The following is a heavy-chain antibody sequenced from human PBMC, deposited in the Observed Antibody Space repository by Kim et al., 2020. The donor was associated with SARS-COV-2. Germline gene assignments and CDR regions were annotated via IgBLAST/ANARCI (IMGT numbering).Heavy chain of an antibody. CDR2: ISSNGGST. CDR1: GFTFSSYA. D-gene: IGHD3-3*01. CDR3: VKDPWREFGVAFAYYYGMDV. Sequence: GGSLRLSCSASGFTFSSYAMHWVRQAPGKGLEYVSAISSNGGSTYYADSVKGRFTISRDNSKNTLYLQMSSLRAEDTAVYYCVKDPWREFGVAFAYYYGMDVWGQGTTVTVSS. J-gene: IGHJ6*02. V-gene: IGHV3-64D*09.